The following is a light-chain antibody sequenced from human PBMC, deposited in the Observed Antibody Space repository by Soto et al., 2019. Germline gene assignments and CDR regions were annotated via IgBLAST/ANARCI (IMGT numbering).Light chain of an antibody. CDR2: KAS. V-gene: IGKV1-5*03. J-gene: IGKJ1*01. CDR3: QQYDTYPGT. Sequence: DIQVTQSPSTLSASVGDRVTITCRASQSISSWLAWYQQKPGKAPKLLIYKASSLESGVPSRFSGSGSGTEFTLTIRSLQPDDFATFYCQQYDTYPGTFGQGTKVEIK. CDR1: QSISSW.